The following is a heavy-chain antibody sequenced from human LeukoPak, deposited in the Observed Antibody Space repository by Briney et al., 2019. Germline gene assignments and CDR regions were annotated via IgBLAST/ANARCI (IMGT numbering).Heavy chain of an antibody. Sequence: ASVKVSCKASGYTFTSYYMHWVRQAPGQGLEWMGIINPSGGSTSYAQKFQGRVTMTRDMSTSTVYMELSSLRSEDTAVHYCARDWDCGGDCYSAFDYWGQGTLVTVSS. V-gene: IGHV1-46*01. J-gene: IGHJ4*02. CDR1: GYTFTSYY. CDR3: ARDWDCGGDCYSAFDY. CDR2: INPSGGST. D-gene: IGHD2-21*02.